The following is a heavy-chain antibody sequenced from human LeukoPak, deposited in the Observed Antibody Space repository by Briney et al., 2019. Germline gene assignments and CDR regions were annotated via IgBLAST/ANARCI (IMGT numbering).Heavy chain of an antibody. CDR3: AGGPAWAGTAFDL. CDR2: IYTSGST. CDR1: GGSVRSYY. Sequence: SETLSLTCSVSGGSVRSYYWSWIRQFAGKELQWIGYIYTSGSTDYNPSLKSRVTISVDRSRNLIFLNLRSVTAADTAVYYCAGGPAWAGTAFDLWGQGSRVTVSS. V-gene: IGHV4-4*09. J-gene: IGHJ4*02. D-gene: IGHD6-19*01.